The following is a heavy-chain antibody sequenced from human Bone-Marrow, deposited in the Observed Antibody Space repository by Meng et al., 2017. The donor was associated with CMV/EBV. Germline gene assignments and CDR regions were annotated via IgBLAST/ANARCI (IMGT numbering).Heavy chain of an antibody. CDR3: AREVVVVAATAYYYHGMDV. CDR2: ISSSSSYI. Sequence: GGSLRLSCAASGFTFSSYSMNWVRQAPGKGLEWVSSISSSSSYIYYADSVKGRFTISRDNAKNSLYLQMNSLRAEDTAAYYCAREVVVVAATAYYYHGMDVWGQGTTVTVSS. V-gene: IGHV3-21*01. J-gene: IGHJ6*02. CDR1: GFTFSSYS. D-gene: IGHD2-15*01.